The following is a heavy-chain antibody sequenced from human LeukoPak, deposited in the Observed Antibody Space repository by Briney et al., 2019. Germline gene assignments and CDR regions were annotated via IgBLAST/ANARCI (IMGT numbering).Heavy chain of an antibody. CDR1: GFTFSSYA. J-gene: IGHJ4*02. Sequence: PGGSLRLSCAASGFTFSSYAMSWVRQAPGKGLEWVSAISGSGGSTYYADSVKGRFTVSRDNSKNTLYLQMNSLRAEDTAVYYCVRGAYSSSWLNFDYWGQGTLVTASS. V-gene: IGHV3-23*01. D-gene: IGHD6-13*01. CDR2: ISGSGGST. CDR3: VRGAYSSSWLNFDY.